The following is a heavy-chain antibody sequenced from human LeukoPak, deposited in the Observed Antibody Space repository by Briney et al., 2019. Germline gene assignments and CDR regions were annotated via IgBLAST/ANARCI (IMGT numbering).Heavy chain of an antibody. CDR2: IYPGDSET. CDR3: ARQEVSDGYNLEYGMDV. CDR1: GYSFTSYW. Sequence: GESLKISCKGSGYSFTSYWIGWVRQMPGKGLEWMGIIYPGDSETRYSPSFQGQVTISADKSISTAYLQWSSLKASDTAMYYCARQEVSDGYNLEYGMDVWGQGTTVTVSS. J-gene: IGHJ6*02. D-gene: IGHD5-24*01. V-gene: IGHV5-51*01.